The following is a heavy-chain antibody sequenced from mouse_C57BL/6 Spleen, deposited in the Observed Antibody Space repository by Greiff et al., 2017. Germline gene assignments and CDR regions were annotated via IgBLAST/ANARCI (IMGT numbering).Heavy chain of an antibody. CDR2: IRNKANNHAT. V-gene: IGHV6-6*01. D-gene: IGHD1-1*01. Sequence: EVQLQESGGGLVQPGGSMKLSCAASGFTFSDAWMDWVRQSPEKGLEWVAEIRNKANNHATYYAESVKGSFTISRDDSKSSVYLQMNSLRAEDTGIYYCTVHYYGSSHCYFDVWGTGTTVTVSS. CDR1: GFTFSDAW. CDR3: TVHYYGSSHCYFDV. J-gene: IGHJ1*03.